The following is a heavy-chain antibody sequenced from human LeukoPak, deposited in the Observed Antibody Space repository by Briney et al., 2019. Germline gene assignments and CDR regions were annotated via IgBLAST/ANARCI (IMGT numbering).Heavy chain of an antibody. CDR1: GFSFSFYG. J-gene: IGHJ4*02. CDR3: AREVSEGFDF. Sequence: PGGSLRLSCATSGFSFSFYGMQWVRQAPGKGLEWVAVIWNDGSQKYYGDSVKGRFTISRDNAKNSLYLQMNSLRAEDTALYYCAREVSEGFDFWGQGTLVTVSS. D-gene: IGHD3-22*01. CDR2: IWNDGSQK. V-gene: IGHV3-33*01.